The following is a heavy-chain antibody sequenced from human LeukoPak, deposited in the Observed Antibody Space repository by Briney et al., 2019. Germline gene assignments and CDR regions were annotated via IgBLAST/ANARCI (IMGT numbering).Heavy chain of an antibody. D-gene: IGHD5-18*01. CDR2: INPNSGGT. V-gene: IGHV1-2*02. CDR3: ARDLGDSYGWLNAFDI. CDR1: GYTFTGYY. J-gene: IGHJ3*02. Sequence: GASVKVSCKASGYTFTGYYMHWVRQAPGQGLEWMGWINPNSGGTNYAQKFQGRVTMTRDTSISTAYMELSRLRSDDTAVYYCARDLGDSYGWLNAFDIWGQGTMVTVSS.